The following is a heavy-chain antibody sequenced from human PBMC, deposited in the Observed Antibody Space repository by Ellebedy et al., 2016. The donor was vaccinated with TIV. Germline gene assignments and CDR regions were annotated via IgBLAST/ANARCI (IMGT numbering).Heavy chain of an antibody. V-gene: IGHV3-15*01. J-gene: IGHJ4*02. CDR2: IKSKGDGETT. CDR3: TADYYYDSMGYYKDY. D-gene: IGHD3-22*01. CDR1: GFTFNDAW. Sequence: GGSLRLSCAASGFTFNDAWMTWVRQAPGKGLEWVGRIKSKGDGETTDYAAPVRGRFTISRDDSKNTLYLHMNSLKTEDTAAYYCTADYYYDSMGYYKDYWGQGTLVTVSS.